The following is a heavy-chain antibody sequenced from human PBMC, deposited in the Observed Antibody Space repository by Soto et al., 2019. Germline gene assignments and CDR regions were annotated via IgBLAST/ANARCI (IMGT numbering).Heavy chain of an antibody. CDR2: IYYSGST. V-gene: IGHV4-59*01. J-gene: IGHJ4*02. Sequence: QVQLQESGPGLVKPSETLSLTCTVSGGSISTYYWSWIRQPPGKGLEWSGYIYYSGSTNYNPSLKVSVAISVVPSNAPFSLTRTAVGAADTVVYSWACGSDGAAFNPLRYGGQGTLVTVSS. CDR3: ACGSDGAAFNPLRY. CDR1: GGSISTYY. D-gene: IGHD2-15*01.